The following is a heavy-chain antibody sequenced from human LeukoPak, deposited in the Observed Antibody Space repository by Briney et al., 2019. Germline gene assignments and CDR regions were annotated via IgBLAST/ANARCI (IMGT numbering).Heavy chain of an antibody. Sequence: ASVKVSCKASGYTFTDYFMHWVRQAPGQGLEWMGWINPNSGGTHYAQKFQGRVTMTRDTSISTAYMELSRLRYDDTAVYYCARDPGYSSPRGDYWGQGTLVTVSS. D-gene: IGHD5-18*01. CDR2: INPNSGGT. CDR3: ARDPGYSSPRGDY. CDR1: GYTFTDYF. J-gene: IGHJ4*02. V-gene: IGHV1-2*02.